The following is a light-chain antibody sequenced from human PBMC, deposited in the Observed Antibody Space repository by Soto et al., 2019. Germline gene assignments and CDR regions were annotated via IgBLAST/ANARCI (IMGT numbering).Light chain of an antibody. CDR2: EVS. CDR1: RRDIGGYDF. V-gene: IGLV2-8*01. CDR3: CSFAGGTNLV. J-gene: IGLJ1*01. Sequence: QSALIQPPSASGSPGQSVTISCTGTRRDIGGYDFVSWYQQHPGKAPKLMISEVSKRPSGVPDRFSGSKSGNTASLTISGLQTEDEADYYCCSFAGGTNLVFGTGTKLTVL.